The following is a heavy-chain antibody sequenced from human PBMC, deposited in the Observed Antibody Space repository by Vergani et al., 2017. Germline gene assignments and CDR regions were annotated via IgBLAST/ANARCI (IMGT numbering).Heavy chain of an antibody. CDR2: INHSGST. CDR3: ARDESSFDY. Sequence: QVRLQQWGAGLLKPSETLSLTCAVYGGSFSGYYWSWIRQPPGKGLEWIGEINHSGSTNYNPSLKSRVTISVDTSKNQCSLKLSSVTAADTAVYYCARDESSFDYWGQGTLVTVSS. J-gene: IGHJ4*02. D-gene: IGHD6-13*01. CDR1: GGSFSGYY. V-gene: IGHV4-34*01.